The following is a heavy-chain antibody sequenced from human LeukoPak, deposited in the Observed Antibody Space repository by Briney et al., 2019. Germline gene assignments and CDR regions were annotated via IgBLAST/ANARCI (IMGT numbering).Heavy chain of an antibody. J-gene: IGHJ6*02. Sequence: GGSLRLSCAASGFTFSSYGMHWVRQAPGKGLEWVAVIWYDGSKKYYADSVKGRFTMSRDNSKNTLYLQMNSLRAEDTAVYYCARNKRELLYYYGMDVWGQGTTVTVSS. V-gene: IGHV3-33*01. CDR1: GFTFSSYG. CDR3: ARNKRELLYYYGMDV. CDR2: IWYDGSKK. D-gene: IGHD1-26*01.